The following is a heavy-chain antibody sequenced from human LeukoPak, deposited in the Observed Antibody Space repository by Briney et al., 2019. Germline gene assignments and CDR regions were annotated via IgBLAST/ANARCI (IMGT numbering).Heavy chain of an antibody. CDR3: AKYAPPTTTTTRFFDY. V-gene: IGHV3-23*01. CDR2: IGGDSGGI. Sequence: HPGGSLRLSCAASGFSFSDYAMTWVRQAPGKGLEWVSVIGGDSGGIQYADSVKGRFSISRDNSKNTLYLQMNSLRVEDTAVYYCAKYAPPTTTTTRFFDYWGQGALVTVSS. CDR1: GFSFSDYA. J-gene: IGHJ4*02. D-gene: IGHD4-11*01.